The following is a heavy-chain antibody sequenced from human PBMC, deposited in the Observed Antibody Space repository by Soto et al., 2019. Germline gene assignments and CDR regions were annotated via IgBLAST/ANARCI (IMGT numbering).Heavy chain of an antibody. CDR2: ISSSSAI. CDR1: GFIFSTYS. J-gene: IGHJ3*02. CDR3: ARDRYFGI. V-gene: IGHV3-48*01. D-gene: IGHD3-3*01. Sequence: EVQLVESGGGLVQPGGSLRLSCAASGFIFSTYSMNWVRQAPGKGLEWVSYISSSSAIYYADSVKGRFTISRDNAKNSLYLQMNSLRAEDTAVYYCARDRYFGIWGQGTMVTVSS.